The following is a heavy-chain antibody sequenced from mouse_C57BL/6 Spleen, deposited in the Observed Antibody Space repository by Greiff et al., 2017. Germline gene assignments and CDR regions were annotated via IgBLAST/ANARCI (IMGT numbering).Heavy chain of an antibody. V-gene: IGHV1-53*01. Sequence: QVQLQQPGTELVKPGASVKLSCKASGYTFTSYWMHWVKQRPGQGLEWIGNINPSNGGTNYNEKFKSKATLPVDKSSSTAYMQLISLTSEDSAVCYCARGGWLRRGLYCAYWGQGTTLTVSS. CDR3: ARGGWLRRGLYCAY. CDR1: GYTFTSYW. CDR2: INPSNGGT. D-gene: IGHD2-2*01. J-gene: IGHJ2*01.